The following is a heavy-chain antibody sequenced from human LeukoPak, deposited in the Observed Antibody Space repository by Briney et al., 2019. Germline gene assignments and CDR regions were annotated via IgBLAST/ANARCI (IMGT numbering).Heavy chain of an antibody. Sequence: SETLSLTRTVSGGSISSYYWSWIRQPPGKGLEWIGYIYYSGSTNYNPSLKSRVTISVDTSKNQFSLKLSSVTAADTAVYYCARDHLSSWSKDPPYGMDVWGQGTTVTVSS. CDR3: ARDHLSSWSKDPPYGMDV. CDR2: IYYSGST. V-gene: IGHV4-59*01. J-gene: IGHJ6*02. D-gene: IGHD6-13*01. CDR1: GGSISSYY.